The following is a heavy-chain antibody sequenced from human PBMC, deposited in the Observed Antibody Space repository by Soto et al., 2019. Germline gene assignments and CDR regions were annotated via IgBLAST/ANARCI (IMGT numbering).Heavy chain of an antibody. D-gene: IGHD2-2*03. CDR1: GGSVSSNDYS. J-gene: IGHJ6*02. V-gene: IGHV4-39*01. CDR2: IYSHDDT. Sequence: QLQLQESGPGLVKPSETLSLTCTVSGGSVSSNDYSWGWVRQSPGKGLEWIGAIYSHDDTHYNPSLLSRVTIPVDTSKNDFSLRLNSVTAADTAVYYCVRLNGYCVSTKCRGYYGMDVWGQGTTVTVSS. CDR3: VRLNGYCVSTKCRGYYGMDV.